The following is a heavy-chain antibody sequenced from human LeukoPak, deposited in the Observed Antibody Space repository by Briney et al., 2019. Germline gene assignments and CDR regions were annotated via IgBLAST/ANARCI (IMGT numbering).Heavy chain of an antibody. CDR3: AVGSGSYYAPYGMDV. Sequence: SETLSLTCTVSGGSISSGGYYWSWIRQHPGKGLEWIGYIYYGGSTYYNPSLKSRVTISVDTSKNQFSLKLSSVTAADTAVYHCAVGSGSYYAPYGMDVWGQGTTVTVSS. J-gene: IGHJ6*02. V-gene: IGHV4-31*03. CDR1: GGSISSGGYY. D-gene: IGHD3-10*01. CDR2: IYYGGST.